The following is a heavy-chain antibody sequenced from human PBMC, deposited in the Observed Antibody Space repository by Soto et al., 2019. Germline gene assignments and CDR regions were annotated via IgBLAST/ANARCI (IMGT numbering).Heavy chain of an antibody. CDR2: IWDDGSNK. J-gene: IGHJ6*02. CDR1: GFTFSSYG. V-gene: IGHV3-33*01. Sequence: QVQLVESGGGVVQPGRSLRLSCATSGFTFSSYGMHWVRQAPGKGLEWVAVIWDDGSNKYYADSVKGRFTISRDNSKNTLQLQMNGLRAEDTAVYYCARDLRYILDVWGQGTTVTV. D-gene: IGHD1-20*01. CDR3: ARDLRYILDV.